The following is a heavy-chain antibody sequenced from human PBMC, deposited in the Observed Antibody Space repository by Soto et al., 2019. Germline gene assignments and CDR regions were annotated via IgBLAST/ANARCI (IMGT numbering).Heavy chain of an antibody. CDR3: AKAVMNTGSFDY. CDR2: ISYDGSNK. Sequence: RGSLRLSCAASGFTFSSYGMHWVRQAPGKGLEWVAVISYDGSNKYYADSVKGRFTISRDNSKNTLYLQMNSLRAEDTAVYYCAKAVMNTGSFDYWGQGTLVTVSS. J-gene: IGHJ4*02. D-gene: IGHD4-17*01. CDR1: GFTFSSYG. V-gene: IGHV3-30*18.